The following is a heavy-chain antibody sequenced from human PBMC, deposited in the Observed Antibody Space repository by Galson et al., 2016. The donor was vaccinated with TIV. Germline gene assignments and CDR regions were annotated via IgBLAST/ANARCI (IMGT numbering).Heavy chain of an antibody. V-gene: IGHV1-46*03. CDR1: GYTFTRYY. D-gene: IGHD3-16*01. J-gene: IGHJ4*02. CDR3: ASPHSGRYDFDY. CDR2: IDPSNGGT. Sequence: SVKVSCKASGYTFTRYYIHWVRQAAGQGLEWMGIIDPSNGGTTYAQKFQGRLTPTRDASTSTGYFELSSLTSEDTARYYCASPHSGRYDFDYWGQGTLVTVSS.